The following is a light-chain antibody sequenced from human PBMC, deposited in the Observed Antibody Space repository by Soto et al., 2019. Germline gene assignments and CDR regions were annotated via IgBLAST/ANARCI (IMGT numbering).Light chain of an antibody. V-gene: IGKV3-20*01. CDR1: QSVYSTY. CDR3: LQYGSSPAT. J-gene: IGKJ2*01. CDR2: GAS. Sequence: EIVLTQSPGTLSLSPGERATLSCRASQSVYSTYLAWYRQKPGQAPRLLIYGASSRTTGTPDRFSGGGSGTDFTLTSSGLEPADFAVDDGLQYGSSPATFGQGTKLEIK.